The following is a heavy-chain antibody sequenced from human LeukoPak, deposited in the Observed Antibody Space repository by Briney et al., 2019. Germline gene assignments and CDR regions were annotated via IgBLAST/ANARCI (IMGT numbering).Heavy chain of an antibody. CDR2: ISYDGSNK. Sequence: GRSLRLSCAASGFTFSSYAMHWVRQAPGKGLEWVAVISYDGSNKYYADSVKGRFTISRDNSKNTLYLQMNSLRAEDTAVYYCARDREKGAGYSRYYYYGMDVWGQGTTVTVSS. CDR1: GFTFSSYA. D-gene: IGHD2-15*01. J-gene: IGHJ6*02. CDR3: ARDREKGAGYSRYYYYGMDV. V-gene: IGHV3-30-3*01.